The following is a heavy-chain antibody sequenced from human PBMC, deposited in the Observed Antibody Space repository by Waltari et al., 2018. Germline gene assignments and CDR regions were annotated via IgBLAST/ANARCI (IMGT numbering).Heavy chain of an antibody. CDR1: GGSISNDLYY. CDR2: IYHRGTT. CDR3: ARDRSWYEVFVY. D-gene: IGHD6-13*01. J-gene: IGHJ4*02. Sequence: QLQLQESGPGLVKSSETLSLTCTVSGGSISNDLYYWGWIRQSPGRGLEWIGSIYHRGTTYYTPSLQRRVSISVDTSKNQVSLKLTSVTSADTAVYYCARDRSWYEVFVYWGQGTLVTVSS. V-gene: IGHV4-39*07.